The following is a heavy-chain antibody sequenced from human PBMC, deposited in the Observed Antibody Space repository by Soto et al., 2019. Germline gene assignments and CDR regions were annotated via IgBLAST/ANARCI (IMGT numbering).Heavy chain of an antibody. J-gene: IGHJ5*02. D-gene: IGHD3-22*01. CDR3: AKDRLHDSSCYYGTFDP. CDR2: ISGSGGST. CDR1: GFTFSSYA. Sequence: EVQLLESGGGLVQPGGSLRLSCAASGFTFSSYAMSWVRQAPGKGLEWVSAISGSGGSTYYADSVKGRFTISRDNSKNTLYLQMNSLRAEDTAVYYCAKDRLHDSSCYYGTFDPWGQGTLVTVSS. V-gene: IGHV3-23*01.